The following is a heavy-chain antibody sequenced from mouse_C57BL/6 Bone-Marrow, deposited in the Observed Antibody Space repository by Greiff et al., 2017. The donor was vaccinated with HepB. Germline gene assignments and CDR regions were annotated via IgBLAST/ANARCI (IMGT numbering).Heavy chain of an antibody. V-gene: IGHV5-17*01. Sequence: VQLKESGGGLVKPGGSLKLSCAASGFTFSDYGMHWVRQAPEKGLAWVAYISSGSSTIYYADTVKGRFTISRDNAKNTLFLQMTSLMSEDTAMYYCASPIYYDYDGAWFAYWGQGTLVTVSA. CDR3: ASPIYYDYDGAWFAY. CDR1: GFTFSDYG. CDR2: ISSGSSTI. J-gene: IGHJ3*01. D-gene: IGHD2-4*01.